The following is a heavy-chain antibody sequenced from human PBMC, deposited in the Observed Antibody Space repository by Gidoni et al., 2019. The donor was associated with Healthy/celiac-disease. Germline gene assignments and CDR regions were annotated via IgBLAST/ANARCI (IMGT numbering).Heavy chain of an antibody. CDR1: GGTFSRSA. Sequence: HVQLVQSGAEVTKPGSSVKVSCKASGGTFSRSAIRWVRQAPGPGLEWMGGIIPILGTANYAQKFQGRVTITADKATSTAYMELSSLRSEDTAVYDCASLYWSGVSCYNPLRGWFDPWGQGTLVTVSS. J-gene: IGHJ5*02. V-gene: IGHV1-69*06. CDR2: IIPILGTA. D-gene: IGHD2-15*01. CDR3: ASLYWSGVSCYNPLRGWFDP.